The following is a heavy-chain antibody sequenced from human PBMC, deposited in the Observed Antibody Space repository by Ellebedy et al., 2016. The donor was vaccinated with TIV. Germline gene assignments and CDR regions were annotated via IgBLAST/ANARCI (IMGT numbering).Heavy chain of an antibody. V-gene: IGHV3-48*04. CDR2: ITGGSGAV. D-gene: IGHD1-1*01. Sequence: GESLKISXEASGLAFSNNPMNWVRQAPGKGLEWISHITGGSGAVYYADSVKGRFTISRDNAKNSLYLQMNSLRAEDTAVYYCARFTRRYPSDYWGQGTLVTVSS. CDR3: ARFTRRYPSDY. CDR1: GLAFSNNP. J-gene: IGHJ4*02.